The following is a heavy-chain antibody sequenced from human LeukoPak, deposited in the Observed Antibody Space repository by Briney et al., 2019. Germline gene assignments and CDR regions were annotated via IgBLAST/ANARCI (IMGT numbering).Heavy chain of an antibody. CDR2: IHDSGST. V-gene: IGHV4-59*08. J-gene: IGHJ4*02. CDR3: ARWYYSGWDFDY. Sequence: SETLSLTCTVSAGSFSTYFWSWVRQPAGKGLEWIGYIHDSGSTKYNPSLTCRVAISVDTSKNQFSLKLSSVTAADTAVYYCARWYYSGWDFDYWGQGTLVTVSS. CDR1: AGSFSTYF. D-gene: IGHD6-19*01.